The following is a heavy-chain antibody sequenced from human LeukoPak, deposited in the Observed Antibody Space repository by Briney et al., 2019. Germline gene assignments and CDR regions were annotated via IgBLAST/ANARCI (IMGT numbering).Heavy chain of an antibody. CDR1: GFTFSNYG. V-gene: IGHV3-33*01. CDR3: ARVTMVAAASYNWFVP. CDR2: KWSDGSNK. J-gene: IGHJ5*02. Sequence: GGSLRLSCAASGFTFSNYGMHWVRQAPGKGLEWVAVKWSDGSNKYYADSVRGRFTISRDNSKNTLYLQMNSLRAEDTAVYYCARVTMVAAASYNWFVPWGQGTLVTVA. D-gene: IGHD2-15*01.